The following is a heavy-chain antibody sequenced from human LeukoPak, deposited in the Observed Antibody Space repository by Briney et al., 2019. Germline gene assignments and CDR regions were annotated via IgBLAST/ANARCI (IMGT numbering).Heavy chain of an antibody. CDR2: LIGSSGST. CDR1: GFTSTNYA. V-gene: IGHV3-23*01. D-gene: IGHD5-12*01. Sequence: GGSLRLSCAASGFTSTNYAMNWVRQAPGRGLEWVSILIGSSGSTDYADSVKGRFTISRDTSKNTLFLQMNSLRAEDTAIYYCAKGAYDYIEMGYFDSWGQGTLVTVSS. CDR3: AKGAYDYIEMGYFDS. J-gene: IGHJ4*02.